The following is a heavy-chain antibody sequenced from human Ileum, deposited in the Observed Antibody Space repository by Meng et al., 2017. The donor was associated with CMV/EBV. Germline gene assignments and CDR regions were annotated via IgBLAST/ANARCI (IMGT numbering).Heavy chain of an antibody. D-gene: IGHD6-13*01. Sequence: GESLKISCAASGFAVSSSYMSWVRQAPGKGLEWVSMIYNGGDSKYYGDSVKGRFTISRDNSRYALYLQMDNLRAEDTAIYYCAKVLSWYYFDYWGQGALVTVSS. V-gene: IGHV3-53*01. J-gene: IGHJ4*02. CDR3: AKVLSWYYFDY. CDR2: IYNGGDSK. CDR1: GFAVSSSY.